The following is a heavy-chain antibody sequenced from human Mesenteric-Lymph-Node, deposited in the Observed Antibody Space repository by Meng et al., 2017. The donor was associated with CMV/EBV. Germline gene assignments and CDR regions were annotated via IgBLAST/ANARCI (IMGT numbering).Heavy chain of an antibody. D-gene: IGHD3-3*01. CDR3: ARGGSGYSLQY. J-gene: IGHJ4*02. V-gene: IGHV3-23*01. CDR2: ISGSGGST. CDR1: GFTFSSYA. Sequence: ETLSLTCAASGFTFSSYAMSWVRQAPGKGLEWVSTISGSGGSTYYADSVKGRFTISRDNSKNTLYLQMNSLRAEDTAVYYCARGGSGYSLQYWGQGTLVTVSS.